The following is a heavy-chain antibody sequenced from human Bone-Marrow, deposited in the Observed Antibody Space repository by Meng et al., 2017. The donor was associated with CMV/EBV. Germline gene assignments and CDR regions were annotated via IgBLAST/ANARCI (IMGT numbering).Heavy chain of an antibody. CDR1: GFTFSDYY. Sequence: GGSLRLSCAASGFTFSDYYMSWIPQAPGKGLEWVSYISSSGSTIYYADSVKGRFTISRDNAKNSLYLQMNSLRAEDTAVYYCARDGTSSKKGIRFDYWGQGTLVTVSS. J-gene: IGHJ4*02. V-gene: IGHV3-11*01. CDR2: ISSSGSTI. CDR3: ARDGTSSKKGIRFDY. D-gene: IGHD4-23*01.